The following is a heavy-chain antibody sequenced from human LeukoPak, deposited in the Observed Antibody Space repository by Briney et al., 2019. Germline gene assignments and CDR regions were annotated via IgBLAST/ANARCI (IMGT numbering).Heavy chain of an antibody. Sequence: PSETLSLTCAVYGGSFSDYYWSWIRQPPGKGLEWIGEINHRGSTNYNPSLKSRVTISVDTSKNQFSLKLSSVTAADTAVYYCARAVRDSSGPIPDYWGQGTLVTVSS. D-gene: IGHD3-22*01. CDR1: GGSFSDYY. CDR3: ARAVRDSSGPIPDY. J-gene: IGHJ4*02. CDR2: INHRGST. V-gene: IGHV4-34*01.